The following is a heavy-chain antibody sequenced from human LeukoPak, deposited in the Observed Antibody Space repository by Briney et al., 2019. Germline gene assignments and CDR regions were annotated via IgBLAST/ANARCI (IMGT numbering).Heavy chain of an antibody. D-gene: IGHD1-20*01. CDR3: AKVLIGTQDAFDI. CDR1: GFTFSSYA. V-gene: IGHV3-23*01. CDR2: ISGSAGST. Sequence: GRSLRLSCAASGFTFSSYAMHWVRQAPGKGLEWVSTISGSAGSTYYADSVKGRFTISRDNFMNTLYLQMNSLRAEDTAVYYCAKVLIGTQDAFDIWGQGTMVTVSS. J-gene: IGHJ3*02.